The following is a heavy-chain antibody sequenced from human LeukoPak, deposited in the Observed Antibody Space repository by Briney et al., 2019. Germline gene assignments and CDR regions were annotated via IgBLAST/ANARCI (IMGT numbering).Heavy chain of an antibody. CDR2: IYYSGST. Sequence: SETLSLTCTVSGGSISSYYWSWIRQPPGKGLEWIGYIYYSGSTNYNPSLKSRVTISVDTSKNQFSLKLSSVTAADTAVYYCARRNHYYDSGGDDAFDIWGQGTMVTVSS. V-gene: IGHV4-59*01. CDR1: GGSISSYY. D-gene: IGHD3-22*01. CDR3: ARRNHYYDSGGDDAFDI. J-gene: IGHJ3*02.